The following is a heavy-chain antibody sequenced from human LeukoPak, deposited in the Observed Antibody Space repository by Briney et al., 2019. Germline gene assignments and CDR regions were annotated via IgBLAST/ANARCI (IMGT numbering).Heavy chain of an antibody. Sequence: GGSLRLSCAASGFTISSYGMHWVRQAPGKGLEWVAVISYDGSNKYYADSVKGRFTISRDNSKNTLYLQMNSLRAEDTAVYYCAKGARGVTAVDYWGQGTLVTVSS. J-gene: IGHJ4*02. D-gene: IGHD2-21*02. CDR2: ISYDGSNK. CDR3: AKGARGVTAVDY. CDR1: GFTISSYG. V-gene: IGHV3-30*18.